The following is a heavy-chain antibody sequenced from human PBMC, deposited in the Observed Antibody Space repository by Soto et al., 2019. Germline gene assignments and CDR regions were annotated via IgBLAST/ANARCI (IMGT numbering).Heavy chain of an antibody. CDR1: GFTFSSYA. CDR2: ISGSGGST. J-gene: IGHJ4*02. V-gene: IGHV3-23*01. CDR3: AGRGSGSYYVY. D-gene: IGHD1-26*01. Sequence: EVQLLESGGGLVQPGGSLRLSCAASGFTFSSYAMRWVRQAPGKGLEWVSAISGSGGSTYYADSLKGRFTMSRDNSNNTLYLQMNSLGAEETVVYYCAGRGSGSYYVYWGQGTLVAVSP.